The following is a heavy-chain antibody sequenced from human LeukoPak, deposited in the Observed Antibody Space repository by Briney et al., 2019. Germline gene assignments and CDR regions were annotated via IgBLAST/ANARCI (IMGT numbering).Heavy chain of an antibody. CDR2: IYQSGTT. Sequence: SGTLSLTCAVSGGSISRRNWWSWVRQTPGKGLEWIGEIYQSGTTNHNPSLKSRVTISVDTSKTQFSLELTSVTAADSAVYYCANLGYCGNDDCYSTSWGQGILVTVSS. CDR1: GGSISRRNW. J-gene: IGHJ5*02. CDR3: ANLGYCGNDDCYSTS. V-gene: IGHV4-4*02. D-gene: IGHD2-2*01.